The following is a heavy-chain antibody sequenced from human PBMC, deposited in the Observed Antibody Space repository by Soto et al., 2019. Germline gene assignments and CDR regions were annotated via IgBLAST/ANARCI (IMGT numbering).Heavy chain of an antibody. CDR2: IDPSDSYT. CDR1: GYSFTSYW. V-gene: IGHV5-10-1*01. D-gene: IGHD2-15*01. CDR3: ARYMGYCSGGSCYYYYGMDV. Sequence: PGESLKISCKGSGYSFTSYWISWVRQMPGKGLEWMGRIDPSDSYTNYSPSFQGHVTISADKSISTAYLQWSSLKASGTAMYYCARYMGYCSGGSCYYYYGMDVWGQGTKVTVSS. J-gene: IGHJ6*02.